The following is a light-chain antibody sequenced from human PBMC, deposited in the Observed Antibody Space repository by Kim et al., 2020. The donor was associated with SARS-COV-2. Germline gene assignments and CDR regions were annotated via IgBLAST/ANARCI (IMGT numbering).Light chain of an antibody. V-gene: IGKV1-39*01. CDR3: QQYGTSPGT. CDR2: AAS. CDR1: QSISSY. J-gene: IGKJ1*01. Sequence: DIQMTQSPSSLSASVGDRVTITCRTSQSISSYLNWYQQKPGKAPKFLIYAASNLQSGVPSRFSGSGSGTDFTLTITSLQPEDFAVYSCQQYGTSPGTFGQGTKVDIK.